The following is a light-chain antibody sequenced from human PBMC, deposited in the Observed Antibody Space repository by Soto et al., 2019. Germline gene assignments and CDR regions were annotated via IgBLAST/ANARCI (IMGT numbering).Light chain of an antibody. J-gene: IGKJ2*01. CDR3: QQYYSVVYS. CDR1: QGVLARSNNKNY. CDR2: WAS. Sequence: DIVMTQSPDSLAVSLGERATINCRSSQGVLARSNNKNYLAWYQQKPGQPPKLLIYWASTRQSGVPDRFSGSGSGTDFTLTISSLQAEDVAVYYCQQYYSVVYSFGQGTKLEIK. V-gene: IGKV4-1*01.